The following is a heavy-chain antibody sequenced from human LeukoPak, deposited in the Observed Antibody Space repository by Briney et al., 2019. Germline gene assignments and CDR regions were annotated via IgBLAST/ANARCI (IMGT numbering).Heavy chain of an antibody. CDR2: IRYDGGNK. V-gene: IGHV3-30*02. D-gene: IGHD2-2*03. CDR3: AKDNGYCTSASCYNSYFDY. CDR1: GFTFSSYA. Sequence: GGSLRLSCAAAGFTFSSYAMHWVRQTPGKGLQWVAFIRYDGGNKDYADSVKGRFTISRDNSKSTLFLQMNSLRAEDTAVYYCAKDNGYCTSASCYNSYFDYWGQGTLVTVSS. J-gene: IGHJ4*02.